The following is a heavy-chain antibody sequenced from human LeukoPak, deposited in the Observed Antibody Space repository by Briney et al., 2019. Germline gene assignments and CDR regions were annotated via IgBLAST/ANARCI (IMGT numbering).Heavy chain of an antibody. D-gene: IGHD2-2*01. CDR3: AKVGTLGYCSSTSCYDDYYYGMDV. V-gene: IGHV3-23*01. Sequence: PGGSLRLSCAASGLTFSSYDMSWVRQAPGKGLEWVSAISGSGGSTYYADSVKGRFTISRDNSKNTLYLQMNSLRAEDTAVYYCAKVGTLGYCSSTSCYDDYYYGMDVWGQGTTVTVSS. J-gene: IGHJ6*02. CDR1: GLTFSSYD. CDR2: ISGSGGST.